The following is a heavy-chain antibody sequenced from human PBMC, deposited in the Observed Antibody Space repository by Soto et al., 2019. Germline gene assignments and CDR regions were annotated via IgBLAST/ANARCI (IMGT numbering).Heavy chain of an antibody. J-gene: IGHJ5*01. CDR1: GGSISSRSYY. CDR3: VSLVILTAYPGWFDS. D-gene: IGHD3-9*01. CDR2: IYYIGST. Sequence: SETLSLTGTVSGGSISSRSYYWCWILHPPGKGLEWIGSIYYIGSTYSYPSLKSRITISVDTSKNQFSLKLSSLTAADTAVYSFVSLVILTAYPGWFDSWGQGTLVTVSS. V-gene: IGHV4-39*01.